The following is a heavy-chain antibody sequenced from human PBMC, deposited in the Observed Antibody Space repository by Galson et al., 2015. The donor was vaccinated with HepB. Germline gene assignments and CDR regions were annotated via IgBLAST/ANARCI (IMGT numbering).Heavy chain of an antibody. V-gene: IGHV3-15*01. CDR1: GFTFNNAW. Sequence: SLRLSCAASGFTFNNAWMSWVRQPPGKGLEWVGHIKSKTDGGTTDYAAPVKGRFTISRNDSKNTLYLQMNGLKTDDTAVYYCTTDVLYSTFWSWFNLWGQGTLVTVSS. J-gene: IGHJ5*02. D-gene: IGHD6-13*01. CDR2: IKSKTDGGTT. CDR3: TTDVLYSTFWSWFNL.